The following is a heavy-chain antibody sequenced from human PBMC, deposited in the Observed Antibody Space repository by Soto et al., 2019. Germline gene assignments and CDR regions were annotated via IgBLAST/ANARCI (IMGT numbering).Heavy chain of an antibody. V-gene: IGHV5-51*01. CDR1: GYSFTSYW. CDR3: ARVLTYYYYYGMDV. J-gene: IGHJ6*02. CDR2: IYPGDSDT. Sequence: LKISCKGSGYSFTSYWIGWVRQMPGKGLEWMGIIYPGDSDTRYSPSFQGQVTISADKSISTAYMELSSLRSEDTAVYYCARVLTYYYYYGMDVWGQGTTVTVSS.